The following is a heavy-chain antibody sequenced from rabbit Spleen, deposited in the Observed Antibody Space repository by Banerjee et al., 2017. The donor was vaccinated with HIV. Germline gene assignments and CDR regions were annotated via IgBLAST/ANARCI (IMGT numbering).Heavy chain of an antibody. CDR1: GFTLSNYY. V-gene: IGHV1S7*01. CDR3: ARDGAGGSYFAL. Sequence: QLVESGGGLVQPGGSLKLSCKASGFTLSNYYMNWVPQAPGKGLEWIGYIDPVFGITYYANWVNGRFSISRENAQNTVFLQMTSLTAADTATYFCARDGAGGSYFALWGPGTLVTVS. J-gene: IGHJ6*01. D-gene: IGHD8-1*01. CDR2: IDPVFGIT.